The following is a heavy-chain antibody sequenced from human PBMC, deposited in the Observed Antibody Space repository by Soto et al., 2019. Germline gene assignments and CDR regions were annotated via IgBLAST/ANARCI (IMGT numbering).Heavy chain of an antibody. V-gene: IGHV3-15*07. CDR1: GFTFSNAW. Sequence: PGGSLRLSCAASGFTFSNAWMNWVRQAPGKGLEWVGRIKSRTDGGTTDYAAPVKGRFSISRDDSKNMLYLQMNSLKTEDTAVYYCVTLSIIAAGGFRWGQGTLVTVSS. CDR2: IKSRTDGGTT. J-gene: IGHJ4*02. D-gene: IGHD6-13*01. CDR3: VTLSIIAAGGFR.